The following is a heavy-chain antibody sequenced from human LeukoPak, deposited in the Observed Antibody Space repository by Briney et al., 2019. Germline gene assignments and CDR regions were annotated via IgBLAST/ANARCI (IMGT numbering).Heavy chain of an antibody. CDR2: IYYSGST. D-gene: IGHD3-16*01. CDR1: GGSISSSSYY. CDR3: ARHEYYDYVWGSSNWFDP. Sequence: PSETLSLTCTVSGGSISSSSYYWGWIRQPPGKGLEWIGSIYYSGSTYYNPSLKSRVTISVDTSKNQFSLKLSSVTAADTAVYYCARHEYYDYVWGSSNWFDPWGQGTLVTVSS. J-gene: IGHJ5*02. V-gene: IGHV4-39*01.